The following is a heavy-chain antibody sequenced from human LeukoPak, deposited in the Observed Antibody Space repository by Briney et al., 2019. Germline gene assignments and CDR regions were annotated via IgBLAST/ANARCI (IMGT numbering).Heavy chain of an antibody. CDR3: ASGDNDPLFDY. J-gene: IGHJ4*02. CDR2: IYYSGST. D-gene: IGHD1-1*01. CDR1: GGSISSGGYY. V-gene: IGHV4-31*03. Sequence: SETLSLTCTVSGGSISSGGYYWSWIRQHPGKGLEWIGSIYYSGSTNYNPSLQGRVTISLDTSRNQFSLKLSSVAAADTAVYYCASGDNDPLFDYWGQGTLVTVSS.